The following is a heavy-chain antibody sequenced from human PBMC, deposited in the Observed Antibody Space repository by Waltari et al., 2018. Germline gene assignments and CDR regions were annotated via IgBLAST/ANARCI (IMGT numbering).Heavy chain of an antibody. D-gene: IGHD2-15*01. CDR1: GGSISSSSYY. CDR3: ARWPNRPNCSGGSCWHY. V-gene: IGHV4-39*07. Sequence: QLQLQESGPGLVKPSETLSLTCTVSGGSISSSSYYWGWIRQPPGKGLEWIGEINHSGSTNYNPSLKSRVTISVDTSKNQFSLKLSSVTAADTAVYYCARWPNRPNCSGGSCWHYWGQGTLVTVSS. CDR2: INHSGST. J-gene: IGHJ4*02.